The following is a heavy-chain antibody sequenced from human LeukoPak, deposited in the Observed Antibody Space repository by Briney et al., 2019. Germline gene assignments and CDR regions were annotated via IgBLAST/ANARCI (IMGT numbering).Heavy chain of an antibody. CDR3: ARRGSYDFTHFDY. CDR1: GGSISSYY. J-gene: IGHJ4*02. Sequence: SETLSLTCTVSGGSISSYYWSWTRQPPGKGLEWIGYIYYSGSTNYNPSLKSRVTISVDTSKNQFSLKLSSVTAADTAVYYCARRGSYDFTHFDYWGQGTLVTVSS. CDR2: IYYSGST. V-gene: IGHV4-59*08. D-gene: IGHD1-26*01.